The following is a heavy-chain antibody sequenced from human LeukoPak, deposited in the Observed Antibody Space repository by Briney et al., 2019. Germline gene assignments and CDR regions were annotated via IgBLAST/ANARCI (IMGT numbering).Heavy chain of an antibody. Sequence: SEPQSLTCTVSGDSISSYYWSWLRQPPRKGLEWIGYIYYTGSTNYNPSLKSRVTISVDTSKNQFSLKLTSVTAADTAVYYCARHGSLSVTGTRWFDPWGQGTLVTVSS. CDR1: GDSISSYY. CDR2: IYYTGST. D-gene: IGHD6-19*01. CDR3: ARHGSLSVTGTRWFDP. V-gene: IGHV4-59*08. J-gene: IGHJ5*02.